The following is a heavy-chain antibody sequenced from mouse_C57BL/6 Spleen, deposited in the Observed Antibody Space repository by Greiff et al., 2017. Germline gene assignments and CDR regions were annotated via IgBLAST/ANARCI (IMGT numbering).Heavy chain of an antibody. CDR1: GFSLTSYG. D-gene: IGHD1-1*01. J-gene: IGHJ4*01. Sequence: VQLQQSGPGLVQPSQSLSITCTVSGFSLTSYGVHWVRQSPGKGLEWLGVIWRGGSTDYNAAFMSRLSITKDNSKSQVFFKMNSLQADDTAIYYCAKEIDYGSSYDYAMDYWGQGTSVTVSS. V-gene: IGHV2-5*01. CDR3: AKEIDYGSSYDYAMDY. CDR2: IWRGGST.